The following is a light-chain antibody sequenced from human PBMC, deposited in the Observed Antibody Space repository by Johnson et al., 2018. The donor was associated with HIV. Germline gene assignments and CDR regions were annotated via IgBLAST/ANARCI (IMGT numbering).Light chain of an antibody. Sequence: QSVLTQPPSVSAAPGQKVTISCSGSNSNIGNNYVSWYQQLPGTAPKLLIYENNKRPSGIPDRFSGSKSATSATLGITGLQTGDEADYYCGTWDSSLSADVFGTGTKVTVL. CDR3: GTWDSSLSADV. CDR2: ENN. V-gene: IGLV1-51*02. J-gene: IGLJ1*01. CDR1: NSNIGNNY.